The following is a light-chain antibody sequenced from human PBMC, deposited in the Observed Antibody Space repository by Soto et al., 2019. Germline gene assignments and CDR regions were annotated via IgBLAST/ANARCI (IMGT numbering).Light chain of an antibody. J-gene: IGKJ1*01. CDR1: QTVSRS. CDR2: GAS. V-gene: IGKV1-39*01. Sequence: DILLTQSPSSLSASVGDRVTITCRASQTVSRSLNWYQQKPGKPPNLLIYGASSLQSGVPSRFSGSGSGTDFTPTISSLEPEDFASYYCQQTYDTSVTFGQGTKVEI. CDR3: QQTYDTSVT.